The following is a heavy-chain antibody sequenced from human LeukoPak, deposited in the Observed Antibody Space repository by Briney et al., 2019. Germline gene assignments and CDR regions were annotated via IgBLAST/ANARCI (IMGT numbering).Heavy chain of an antibody. Sequence: TRYSPSFQGQVTISADKSISTAYLQWSSLKASDTAMYYCARPIAAATHYDAFDIWGQGTMVTVSS. D-gene: IGHD6-13*01. CDR3: ARPIAAATHYDAFDI. J-gene: IGHJ3*02. V-gene: IGHV5-51*01. CDR2: T.